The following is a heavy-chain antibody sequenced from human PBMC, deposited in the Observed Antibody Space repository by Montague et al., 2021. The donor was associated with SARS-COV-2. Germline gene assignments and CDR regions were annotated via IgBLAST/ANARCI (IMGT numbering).Heavy chain of an antibody. Sequence: SLRLSCAASGFTFDDYAMHWVRQAPGKGLEWVSGISWNSGSIGYADSVKGRFTISRDNAKNSLYLQMNSLRAEDTALYYCAKGPGELVLPTYYYYGMDVWGQGTTVTVSS. CDR3: AKGPGELVLPTYYYYGMDV. J-gene: IGHJ6*02. CDR2: ISWNSGSI. D-gene: IGHD3-10*01. CDR1: GFTFDDYA. V-gene: IGHV3-9*01.